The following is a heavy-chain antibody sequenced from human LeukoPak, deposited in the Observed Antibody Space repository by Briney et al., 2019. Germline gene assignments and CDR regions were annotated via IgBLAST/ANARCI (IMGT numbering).Heavy chain of an antibody. CDR2: IYSGGST. V-gene: IGHV3-66*01. CDR1: GFTVSSNY. D-gene: IGHD4-17*01. Sequence: PGGSLRLSCAASGFTVSSNYMSWVRQAPGEGLEWVSVIYSGGSTYYADSVKGRFTISRDNSKNTLYLQMNSLRAEDTAVYYCARGSTTVTTWIMDYYYYYMDVWGKGTTVTISS. CDR3: ARGSTTVTTWIMDYYYYYMDV. J-gene: IGHJ6*03.